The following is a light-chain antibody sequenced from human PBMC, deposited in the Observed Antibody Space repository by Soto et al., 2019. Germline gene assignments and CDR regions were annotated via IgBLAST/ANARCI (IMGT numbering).Light chain of an antibody. CDR1: QDIKTY. CDR2: GTF. CDR3: QHLNNYPPFT. J-gene: IGKJ3*01. V-gene: IGKV1-9*01. Sequence: IPLTQSPSSLSASVGDRVSITCRASQDIKTYLAWYQQKQGKAPKLLISGTFTLQSGVPSRFNGSGSGTDFTLTISRLQPEDFATYYGQHLNNYPPFTFGPGTKVDLE.